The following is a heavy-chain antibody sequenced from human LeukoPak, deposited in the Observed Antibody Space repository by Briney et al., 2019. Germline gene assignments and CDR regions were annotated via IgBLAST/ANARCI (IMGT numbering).Heavy chain of an antibody. D-gene: IGHD3-3*01. CDR2: MNQDGSKF. Sequence: GGSLRLSCAASGFTFSSYWMSWVRQAPGTGLEWVANMNQDGSKFYYVDSVKGRFTISRDNARNSLYLQMSSLRAEDTAVYYCARERSLNYDAGDFDYWGQGTLVTVSS. CDR3: ARERSLNYDAGDFDY. CDR1: GFTFSSYW. J-gene: IGHJ4*02. V-gene: IGHV3-7*01.